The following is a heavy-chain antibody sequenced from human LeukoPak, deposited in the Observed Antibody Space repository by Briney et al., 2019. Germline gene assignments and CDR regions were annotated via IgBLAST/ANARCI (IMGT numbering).Heavy chain of an antibody. Sequence: ASVKVSYKASGYTFTSYGISWVRQAPGQGLEWMGWISAYNGNTNYAQKLQGRVTMTTDTSTSTAYMELRSLRSDDTAVYYCARSYSSGSTSRWDPTGTWFDPWGQGTLVTVSS. V-gene: IGHV1-18*01. D-gene: IGHD2-2*01. CDR1: GYTFTSYG. J-gene: IGHJ5*02. CDR2: ISAYNGNT. CDR3: ARSYSSGSTSRWDPTGTWFDP.